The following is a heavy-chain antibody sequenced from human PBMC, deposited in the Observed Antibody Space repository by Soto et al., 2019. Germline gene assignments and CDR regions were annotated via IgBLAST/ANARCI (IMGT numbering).Heavy chain of an antibody. CDR1: GFSFTSYW. Sequence: GESLKISCKASGFSFTSYWIAWVRQMPGKGLERMGVIFPDDSDTRYSPSFQGQVIISADKSISTAYLQWSSLKASDTAVYYCARQRYSYGSFDYWGQGTLVTVSS. V-gene: IGHV5-51*01. D-gene: IGHD5-18*01. CDR3: ARQRYSYGSFDY. J-gene: IGHJ4*02. CDR2: IFPDDSDT.